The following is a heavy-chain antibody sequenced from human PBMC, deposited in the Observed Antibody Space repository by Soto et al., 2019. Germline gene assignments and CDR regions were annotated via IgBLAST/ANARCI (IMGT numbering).Heavy chain of an antibody. Sequence: EVQLLGSGGGLVQPGGSLRLSCAASGFTFSNYAMSWVRQAPGKGLEWVSGISGSGGSTYYADSVKGRFTISRDNSKNTLYLQMNSLRAEDTAVYYCAKAQGTVSYYRYGMDGWGQGTTVTVSS. CDR3: AKAQGTVSYYRYGMDG. V-gene: IGHV3-23*01. J-gene: IGHJ6*02. D-gene: IGHD2-21*02. CDR2: ISGSGGST. CDR1: GFTFSNYA.